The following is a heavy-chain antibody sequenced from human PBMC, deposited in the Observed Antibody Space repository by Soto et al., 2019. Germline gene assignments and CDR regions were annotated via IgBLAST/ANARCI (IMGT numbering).Heavy chain of an antibody. J-gene: IGHJ4*02. V-gene: IGHV3-30-3*01. CDR3: AKAPQAQVPFVDY. CDR1: GFFFSSYP. CDR2: ISHDGSNK. Sequence: GGSLRRSCAASGFFFSSYPMPWVRQAQGKVLEWVAAISHDGSNKYYADSVRGRFTISRDNSKNTLYLQMNSLRAEDTAVYYCAKAPQAQVPFVDYGGQGTLVTVSS.